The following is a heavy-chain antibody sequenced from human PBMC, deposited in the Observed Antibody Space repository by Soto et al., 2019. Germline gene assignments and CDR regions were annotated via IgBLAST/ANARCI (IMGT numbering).Heavy chain of an antibody. Sequence: GGSLRLSCAASGFTFDKYIMHWLRQVPGKGLVWVARINKHGNSTTYADFAKGRFSIYRDNAKDNLYPLMSSLRAEDTARYYCATDDGFDPWGQGTMVTVSS. V-gene: IGHV3-74*01. J-gene: IGHJ5*02. D-gene: IGHD2-8*01. CDR3: ATDDGFDP. CDR2: INKHGNST. CDR1: GFTFDKYI.